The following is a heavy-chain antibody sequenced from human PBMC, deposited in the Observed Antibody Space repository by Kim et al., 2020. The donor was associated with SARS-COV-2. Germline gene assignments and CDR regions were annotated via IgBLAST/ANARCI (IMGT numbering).Heavy chain of an antibody. D-gene: IGHD3-10*01. Sequence: GGSLRLSCAASGFTVSSNYMSWVRQAPGKGLEWVSVIYSGGSTYYADSVKGRFTISRDNSKNTLYLQMNSLRAEDTAVYYCATAMFRGVPDYWGQGNPGHRLL. CDR2: IYSGGST. CDR3: ATAMFRGVPDY. J-gene: IGHJ4*02. CDR1: GFTVSSNY. V-gene: IGHV3-53*01.